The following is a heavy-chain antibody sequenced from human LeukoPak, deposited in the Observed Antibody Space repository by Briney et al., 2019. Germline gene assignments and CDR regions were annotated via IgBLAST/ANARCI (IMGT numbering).Heavy chain of an antibody. Sequence: SVKVSCKASGGTFSSYAISWVRQAPGQGLEWMGGIIPIFGTANYAQKFQGRVTITTDESTSTAYMELSSLRSEDTAVYYCARGRQQLVLLFDYWGQGTLVAVSS. J-gene: IGHJ4*02. CDR3: ARGRQQLVLLFDY. D-gene: IGHD6-13*01. CDR2: IIPIFGTA. CDR1: GGTFSSYA. V-gene: IGHV1-69*05.